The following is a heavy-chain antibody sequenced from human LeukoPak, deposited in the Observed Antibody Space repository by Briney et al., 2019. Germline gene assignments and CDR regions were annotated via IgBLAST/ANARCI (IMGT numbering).Heavy chain of an antibody. Sequence: SETLSLTCTVSGGSISSGDYYWSWIRQPPGKGLEWIGYIYYSGSTYYNPSLKSRVTISVDTSKNQFSLKLSPVTAADTAVYYCARGVRVYYFDYWGQGTLVTVSS. V-gene: IGHV4-30-4*01. J-gene: IGHJ4*02. CDR2: IYYSGST. CDR1: GGSISSGDYY. CDR3: ARGVRVYYFDY. D-gene: IGHD2-8*01.